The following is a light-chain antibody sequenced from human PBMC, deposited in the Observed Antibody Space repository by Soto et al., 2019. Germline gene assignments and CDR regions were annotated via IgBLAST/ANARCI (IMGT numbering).Light chain of an antibody. Sequence: QAVVTQEPSLTVSPGGTVTLTCASSTGAVTGGNFPNWFQQKPGQAPRALIYTTNYKHSWTPARFSGSLLGGKAALTLSNVQPEDEADYYCLLYYGATRVFGTGTKVTVL. V-gene: IGLV7-43*01. CDR3: LLYYGATRV. CDR2: TTN. CDR1: TGAVTGGNF. J-gene: IGLJ1*01.